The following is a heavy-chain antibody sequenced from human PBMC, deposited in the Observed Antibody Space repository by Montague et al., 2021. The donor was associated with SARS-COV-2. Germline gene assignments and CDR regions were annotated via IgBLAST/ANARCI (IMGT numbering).Heavy chain of an antibody. J-gene: IGHJ6*02. V-gene: IGHV3-13*01. Sequence: SLRLSCAASGFTFSSYDMHWVRQATGKGLEWVSAIGTAGDTYYQGSVKGRFTISRENAKNSLYLQMNSLRAGDTAVYYCARGDIVATIGGYYYYYGMDVWGQGTTVTVSS. CDR3: ARGDIVATIGGYYYYYGMDV. CDR1: GFTFSSYD. CDR2: IGTAGDT. D-gene: IGHD5-12*01.